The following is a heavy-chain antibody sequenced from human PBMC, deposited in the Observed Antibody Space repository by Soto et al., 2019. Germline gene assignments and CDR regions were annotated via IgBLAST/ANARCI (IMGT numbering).Heavy chain of an antibody. CDR3: AGGYSSGYYPFDY. Sequence: TSETLSLTCTVSGGSISSGGYYWSWIRQHPGKGLEWIGYIYYSGSTYYNPSLKSRVTISVDTSKNQFSLKLSSVTAADTAVYYCAGGYSSGYYPFDYWGQGTLVTVSS. J-gene: IGHJ4*02. CDR2: IYYSGST. V-gene: IGHV4-31*03. CDR1: GGSISSGGYY. D-gene: IGHD3-22*01.